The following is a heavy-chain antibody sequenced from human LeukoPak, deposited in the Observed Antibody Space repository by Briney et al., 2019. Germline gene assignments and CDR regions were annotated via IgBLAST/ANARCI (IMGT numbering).Heavy chain of an antibody. J-gene: IGHJ4*02. CDR3: ARGLWHRTNTYYFDY. V-gene: IGHV1-69*13. CDR2: IIPIFGTA. D-gene: IGHD1-1*01. CDR1: GGTFSSYA. Sequence: SVKVSCKASGGTFSSYAISWVRQAPGQGLEWMGGIIPIFGTANYAQKFQGRVTITADESTSAAYMELSSLRSEDTAVYYCARGLWHRTNTYYFDYWGQGTLVTVSS.